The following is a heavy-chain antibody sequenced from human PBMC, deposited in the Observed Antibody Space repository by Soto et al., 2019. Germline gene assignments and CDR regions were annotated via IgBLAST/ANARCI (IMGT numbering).Heavy chain of an antibody. Sequence: DVQLLESGGGLVQPGGSLRLSCIASGFSFSNYAMIWVRQAPGKGSEWVSCIEISGRATYYADAVKGRFTISRDDSRTAVYLQMNSLRGEDTAVYFCAKGDRGDFDPWGQGRLVTVSS. V-gene: IGHV3-23*05. CDR3: AKGDRGDFDP. CDR1: GFSFSNYA. J-gene: IGHJ5*02. D-gene: IGHD3-10*01. CDR2: IEISGRAT.